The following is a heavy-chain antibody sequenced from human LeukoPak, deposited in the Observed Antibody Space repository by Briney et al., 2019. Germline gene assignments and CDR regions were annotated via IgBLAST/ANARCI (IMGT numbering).Heavy chain of an antibody. CDR1: GGSISSYY. Sequence: SETLSLTCTVSGGSISSYYWSWIRQPPGKGLEWIGYIYYSGSTNYNPSLKSRVTISVDTSKNQFSLKLSSVTAADTAVYYCARVPDYGDYVKLWFDPWGQGTLVTVSS. J-gene: IGHJ5*02. CDR2: IYYSGST. CDR3: ARVPDYGDYVKLWFDP. D-gene: IGHD4-17*01. V-gene: IGHV4-59*01.